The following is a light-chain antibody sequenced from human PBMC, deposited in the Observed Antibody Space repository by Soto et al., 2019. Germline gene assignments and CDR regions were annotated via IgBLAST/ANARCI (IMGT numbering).Light chain of an antibody. Sequence: EIVLTQSPGTLSLSPGDRATLSCRASQSVSSRSLAWYQQKPGQAPRLLIYSASSRARGIPDRFSGSGSGTDFTLTINRLEPEDFAVYYCQQYDTSSPRLNFGRGT. V-gene: IGKV3-20*01. CDR2: SAS. CDR3: QQYDTSSPRLN. CDR1: QSVSSRS. J-gene: IGKJ4*01.